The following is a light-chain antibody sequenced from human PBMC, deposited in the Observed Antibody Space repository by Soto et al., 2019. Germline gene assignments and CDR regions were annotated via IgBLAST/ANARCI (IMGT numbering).Light chain of an antibody. Sequence: DIHLTQSPSTLSASVGDRVSITCWASQSVGSWLAWHQKKPGKAPKLLIFDGTYLESGVPSRFSGSGSGTEFTLTINDLQPDDSATYYCQQYESHSEAFGQGTKVEVK. CDR1: QSVGSW. J-gene: IGKJ1*01. CDR3: QQYESHSEA. CDR2: DGT. V-gene: IGKV1-5*01.